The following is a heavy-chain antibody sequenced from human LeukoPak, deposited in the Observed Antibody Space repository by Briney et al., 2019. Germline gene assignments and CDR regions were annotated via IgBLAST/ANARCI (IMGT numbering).Heavy chain of an antibody. CDR3: ARDLSRSFSMIRGLIQHREFDF. CDR2: IKQDGSEK. V-gene: IGHV3-7*01. Sequence: GGSLRLSCAASGFTFSSYWMSWVRQAPGKGLEWVANIKQDGSEKYYVDSVKGRFTISKDNAKNSLYLQMNSLRAEDTAVYYCARDLSRSFSMIRGLIQHREFDFWGRGTLVTVSS. CDR1: GFTFSSYW. D-gene: IGHD3-10*01. J-gene: IGHJ4*02.